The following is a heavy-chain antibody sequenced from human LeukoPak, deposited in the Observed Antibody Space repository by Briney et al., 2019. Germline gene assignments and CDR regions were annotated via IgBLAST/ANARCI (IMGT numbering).Heavy chain of an antibody. CDR1: RFVFSSTG. CDR3: VRGQLWSYYHDY. J-gene: IGHJ4*02. CDR2: IRYDGSDK. D-gene: IGHD3-16*01. V-gene: IGHV3-30*02. Sequence: GGSLRLSCAASRFVFSSTGMHWVRQAPGKGLEWVAYIRYDGSDKFYADSVKGRFTISRDNAKNTVYLEMNSLRAEDTAVYYCVRGQLWSYYHDYWGQGTLVTVSS.